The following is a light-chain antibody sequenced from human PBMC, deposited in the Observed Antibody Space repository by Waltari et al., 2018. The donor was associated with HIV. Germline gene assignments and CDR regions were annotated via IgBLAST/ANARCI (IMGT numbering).Light chain of an antibody. CDR2: GVS. CDR1: SSDVGDYNY. J-gene: IGLJ2*01. Sequence: QSALTQPASVSGSPGQSITISCPGTSSDVGDYNYVSWYQQQPCKAPKLMIYGVSNRPSGVSTRVSGSKSGNTADLTSSGLQAEDEADYYCSSYTSGSVVFGGGTKLTVL. V-gene: IGLV2-14*03. CDR3: SSYTSGSVV.